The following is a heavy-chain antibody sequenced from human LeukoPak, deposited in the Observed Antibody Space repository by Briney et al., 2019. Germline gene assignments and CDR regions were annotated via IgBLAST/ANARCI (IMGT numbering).Heavy chain of an antibody. V-gene: IGHV3-23*01. CDR3: EKCRSSCQANGFDI. CDR2: IIVRGADT. Sequence: GGSLRLSCPVAGFTFSSYSMGCARQAPRRWLEWVPSIIVRGADTDYADSVKGWFTISRDNSKNTLYLQMNSLRAEDTAVYYCEKCRSSCQANGFDIWGQGTMVTVSS. D-gene: IGHD6-13*01. CDR1: GFTFSSYS. J-gene: IGHJ3*02.